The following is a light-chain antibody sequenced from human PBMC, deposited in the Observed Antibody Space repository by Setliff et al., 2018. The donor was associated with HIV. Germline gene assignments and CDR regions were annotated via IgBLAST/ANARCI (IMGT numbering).Light chain of an antibody. V-gene: IGLV2-14*03. CDR2: DVS. J-gene: IGLJ1*01. Sequence: QSVLAQPASVSGSPGQSSTISCTGTSSDVGGYNYVSWYQQHPGKAPKLMICDVSNRPSGVSNRFSGSKSGNTASPTISGLQAEDEVDYYCSSYTSSSPYVFGTGTKVTV. CDR1: SSDVGGYNY. CDR3: SSYTSSSPYV.